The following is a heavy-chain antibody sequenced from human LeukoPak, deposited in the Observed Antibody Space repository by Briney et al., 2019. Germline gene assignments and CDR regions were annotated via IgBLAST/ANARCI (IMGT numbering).Heavy chain of an antibody. CDR3: ASWVIMPPGFDY. D-gene: IGHD3-3*01. Sequence: SETLSLTCTVPGGSISSYYWSWIRQPPGKGLEWIGYIHYSGSTNYNPSLKSRVTISIDTSKNQFSLKLSSVTAADTAVYYCASWVIMPPGFDYWGQGTLVTVSS. CDR2: IHYSGST. CDR1: GGSISSYY. J-gene: IGHJ4*02. V-gene: IGHV4-59*01.